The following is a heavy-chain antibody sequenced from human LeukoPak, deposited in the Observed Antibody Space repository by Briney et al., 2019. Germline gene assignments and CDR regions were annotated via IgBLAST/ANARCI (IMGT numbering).Heavy chain of an antibody. CDR2: IIPILGIA. Sequence: GASVKVSCKASGGTFSSYAISWVRQAPGQGLEWMGRIIPILGIANYAQKFQGRVTITADKSTSTAYMELSRLRSEDTAVYYCARQGGNSRFYFDYWGQGTLVTVSS. D-gene: IGHD4-23*01. CDR1: GGTFSSYA. J-gene: IGHJ4*02. CDR3: ARQGGNSRFYFDY. V-gene: IGHV1-69*04.